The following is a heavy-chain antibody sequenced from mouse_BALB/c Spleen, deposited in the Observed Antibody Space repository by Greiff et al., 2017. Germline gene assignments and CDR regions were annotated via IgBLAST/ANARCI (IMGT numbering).Heavy chain of an antibody. D-gene: IGHD4-1*01. Sequence: VQLQQSGAELVRPGVSVKISCKGSGYTFTDYAMHWVKQSHAKSLEWIGVISTYYGDASYNQKFKGKATMTVDKSSSTAYMELARLTSEDSAIYYCARSTGMDYWGQGTSVTVSS. CDR2: ISTYYGDA. CDR3: ARSTGMDY. CDR1: GYTFTDYA. J-gene: IGHJ4*01. V-gene: IGHV1S137*01.